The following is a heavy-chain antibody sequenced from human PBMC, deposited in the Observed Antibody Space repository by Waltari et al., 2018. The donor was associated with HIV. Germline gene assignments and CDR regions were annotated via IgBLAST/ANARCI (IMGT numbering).Heavy chain of an antibody. J-gene: IGHJ3*02. D-gene: IGHD3-22*01. CDR3: ARVPYDSSGLDAFDI. CDR2: IYYSGST. CDR1: GGSISSYY. Sequence: QVQLQESGPGLVKPSETLSLTCTVPGGSISSYYWSWIRQPPGKGLEWIGYIYYSGSTNYNPSLKSRVTISVDTSKIQFSLKLSSVTAADTAVYYCARVPYDSSGLDAFDIWGQGTMVTVSS. V-gene: IGHV4-59*01.